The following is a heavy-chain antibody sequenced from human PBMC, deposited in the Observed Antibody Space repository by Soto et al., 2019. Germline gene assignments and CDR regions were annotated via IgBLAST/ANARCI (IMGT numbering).Heavy chain of an antibody. J-gene: IGHJ4*02. D-gene: IGHD1-26*01. CDR2: IYYSGST. CDR1: GGSISSSSYY. Sequence: QLQLQESGPGLVKPSETLSLTCTVSGGSISSSSYYWGWIRQPPGKGLEWIGSIYYSGSTYYNPSLKSRVTISVDTSTHQFSLKLSAVTAADTAVYYCARRSGSYFDYWGQGTLVTVSS. CDR3: ARRSGSYFDY. V-gene: IGHV4-39*01.